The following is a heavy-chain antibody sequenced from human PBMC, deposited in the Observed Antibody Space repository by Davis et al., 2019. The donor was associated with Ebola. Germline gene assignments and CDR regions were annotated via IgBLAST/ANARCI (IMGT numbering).Heavy chain of an antibody. CDR2: IIPILGIA. D-gene: IGHD5-12*01. CDR3: ARFRGYSGPDAFDI. Sequence: SVKVSCKASGGTFSSYTISWVRQAPGQGLEWMGRIIPILGIANYAQKFQGRVTITADKSTSTAYMELSSLRSEDTAVYYCARFRGYSGPDAFDIWGQGTVVTVSS. V-gene: IGHV1-69*02. CDR1: GGTFSSYT. J-gene: IGHJ3*02.